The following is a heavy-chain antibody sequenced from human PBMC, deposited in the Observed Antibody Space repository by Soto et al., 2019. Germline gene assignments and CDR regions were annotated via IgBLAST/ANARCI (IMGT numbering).Heavy chain of an antibody. D-gene: IGHD3-10*01. CDR2: ISYDGSNK. J-gene: IGHJ6*02. Sequence: QVQLVESGGGVVQPGRSLRLSCAASGFTFSSYGMHWVRQAPGKGLEWVAVISYDGSNKYYADSVKGRFTIYRDNSHNTLYLQMNSLRAEDTAVYYCAKFYYGSGCYLYGMDVWGQGTTVTVSS. V-gene: IGHV3-30*18. CDR1: GFTFSSYG. CDR3: AKFYYGSGCYLYGMDV.